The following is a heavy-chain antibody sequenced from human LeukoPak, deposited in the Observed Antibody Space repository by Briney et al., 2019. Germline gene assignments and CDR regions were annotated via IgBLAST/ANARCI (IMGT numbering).Heavy chain of an antibody. J-gene: IGHJ4*02. D-gene: IGHD1-7*01. Sequence: ASVKETCKDSGYTFTDYDITWVRQPPAQGLEGMGWISAYNGHTNYAQKLQGRITVTTDTSTSTSYMELRSLRSDDTAVYYCARRGLGTTQRYFEYWGQGTLVIVSS. V-gene: IGHV1-18*01. CDR2: ISAYNGHT. CDR1: GYTFTDYD. CDR3: ARRGLGTTQRYFEY.